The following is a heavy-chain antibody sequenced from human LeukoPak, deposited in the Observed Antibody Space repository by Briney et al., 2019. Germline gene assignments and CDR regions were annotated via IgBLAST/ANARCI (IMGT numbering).Heavy chain of an antibody. Sequence: GGSLRLSCAASGFTFSGYSMNWVRQAPGKGLEWVSSISSTSKYIYYADLVKGRFTISRDNAKNSLFLQMNSLRAEDTAVYYCARGRSGWYDPSMGSIDYWGQGTLVTVSS. CDR3: ARGRSGWYDPSMGSIDY. V-gene: IGHV3-21*06. J-gene: IGHJ4*02. CDR2: ISSTSKYI. CDR1: GFTFSGYS. D-gene: IGHD6-19*01.